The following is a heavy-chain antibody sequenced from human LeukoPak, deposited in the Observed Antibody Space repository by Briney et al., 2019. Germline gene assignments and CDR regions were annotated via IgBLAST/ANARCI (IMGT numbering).Heavy chain of an antibody. CDR3: AREEGGSYLFDY. V-gene: IGHV3-53*01. Sequence: GGFLRLSCAASGFTVSSNYMSWVRQAPGKGLEWVSVIYSGGSTYYADSVEGRFTISRDNSKNTLYLQMNSLRAEDTAVYYCAREEGGSYLFDYWGQGTLVTVSS. D-gene: IGHD1-26*01. J-gene: IGHJ4*02. CDR2: IYSGGST. CDR1: GFTVSSNY.